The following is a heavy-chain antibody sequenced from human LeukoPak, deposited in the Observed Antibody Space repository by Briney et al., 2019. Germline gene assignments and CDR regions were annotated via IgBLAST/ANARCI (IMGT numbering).Heavy chain of an antibody. V-gene: IGHV3-7*01. CDR1: GFIFSSYS. CDR2: LKESGIEK. Sequence: PGGSLRLSCAGSGFIFSSYSMGWVRQAPGKGLEFVAHLKESGIEKEYVDSVEGRSTISRDNGKNSLYLQMNSLRAEDTALYFCARWRGAQSEFDYWGQGTHVIVSS. J-gene: IGHJ4*02. D-gene: IGHD3-3*01. CDR3: ARWRGAQSEFDY.